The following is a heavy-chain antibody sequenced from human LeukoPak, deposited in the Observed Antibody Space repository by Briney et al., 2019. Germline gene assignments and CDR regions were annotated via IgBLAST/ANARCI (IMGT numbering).Heavy chain of an antibody. D-gene: IGHD2-15*01. CDR3: ARDNADIVVVAATGFWFDP. Sequence: SETLSLTCTVSGYSISSGYYWGWIRQPPGKGLEWIGSIYHSGSTYYNPSLKSRVTISVDTSKNQFSLHLYSVTPEDTAMYYCARDNADIVVVAATGFWFDPWGQGTLVTVSS. V-gene: IGHV4-38-2*02. J-gene: IGHJ5*02. CDR1: GYSISSGYY. CDR2: IYHSGST.